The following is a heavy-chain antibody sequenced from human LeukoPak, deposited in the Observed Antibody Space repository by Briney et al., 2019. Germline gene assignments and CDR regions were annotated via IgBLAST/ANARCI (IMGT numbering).Heavy chain of an antibody. CDR3: AKDSLYCSGGSCQSKVY. Sequence: GGSLRLSCAASGFTFSSYSMNWVRQAPGKGLEWVSAISGSGGSTYYADSVKGRFTISRDNSKNTLYLQMNSLRAEDTAVYYCAKDSLYCSGGSCQSKVYWGQGTLVTVSS. J-gene: IGHJ4*02. D-gene: IGHD2-15*01. V-gene: IGHV3-23*01. CDR2: ISGSGGST. CDR1: GFTFSSYS.